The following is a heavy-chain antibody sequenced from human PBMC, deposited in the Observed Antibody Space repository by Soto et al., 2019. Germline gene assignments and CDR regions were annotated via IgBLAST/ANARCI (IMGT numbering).Heavy chain of an antibody. CDR1: GGSIDNNNYY. CDR3: ARLEGLTDFGGN. CDR2: VLSGGNT. J-gene: IGHJ4*02. Sequence: QVQLQESGPGLVKPSETLSLTCIVSGGSIDNNNYYWGWIRKAPGKGVEWVGSVLSGGNTYRHPSLKSRVSISVDKSKNQFSLRVSSVIATDTAIYYCARLEGLTDFGGNWGRGTLVTVSS. D-gene: IGHD3-3*01. V-gene: IGHV4-39*01.